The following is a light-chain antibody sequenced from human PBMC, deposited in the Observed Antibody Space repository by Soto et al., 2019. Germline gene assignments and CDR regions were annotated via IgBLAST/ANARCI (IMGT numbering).Light chain of an antibody. J-gene: IGKJ4*01. CDR3: QQYDNLLRT. Sequence: DIQMTQSPSSLSASVGDRVTITCQASQDISNYLNWYQQKPGKAPKLLIYDASNLETGVPSRFSGSGSGTDFTFTISSLQPEDIATYYCQQYDNLLRTFGGGTKVDI. V-gene: IGKV1-33*01. CDR1: QDISNY. CDR2: DAS.